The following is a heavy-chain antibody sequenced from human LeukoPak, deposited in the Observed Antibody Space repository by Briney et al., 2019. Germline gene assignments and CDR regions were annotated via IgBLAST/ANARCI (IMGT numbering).Heavy chain of an antibody. V-gene: IGHV3-64D*06. D-gene: IGHD5-12*01. CDR3: VHDRHDSAYEFN. J-gene: IGHJ4*02. CDR2: IGPNGDSA. CDR1: GFSISSYS. Sequence: GGSLRLSCSASGFSISSYSMHWVRQAPGKGLEYVSAIGPNGDSAYYADSVKNRFTISRDNSKNTLYLQMSSLRPEDTAVYYCVHDRHDSAYEFNWGQRTLVTVSS.